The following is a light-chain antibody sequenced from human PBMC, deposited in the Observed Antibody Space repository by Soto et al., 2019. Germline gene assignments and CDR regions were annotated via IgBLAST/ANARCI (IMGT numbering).Light chain of an antibody. CDR2: AAS. Sequence: DIQMTQSPSSLSASVGDRVTITCRASQNISNYLNWYQQKPGKAPKLLIYAASSLLSGVPLRFSGSGSGTDFTLTISSLQPEDFATFYCQESYSSPLMYTFGQGTKLEIK. J-gene: IGKJ2*01. V-gene: IGKV1-39*01. CDR1: QNISNY. CDR3: QESYSSPLMYT.